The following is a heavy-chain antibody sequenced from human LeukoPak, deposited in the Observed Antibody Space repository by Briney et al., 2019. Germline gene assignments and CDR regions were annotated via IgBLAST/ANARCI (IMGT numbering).Heavy chain of an antibody. J-gene: IGHJ4*02. Sequence: GGSLRLSCAASGFTFSEYWMAWVRQAQGRGLEWVAHIKRDGSDKNYVDPVKGRFTISRDNAKNSVYLQMNSLRAEDTATYYCARDGYLDYWGQGTLVTVSS. V-gene: IGHV3-7*05. CDR2: IKRDGSDK. CDR1: GFTFSEYW. CDR3: ARDGYLDY. D-gene: IGHD5-18*01.